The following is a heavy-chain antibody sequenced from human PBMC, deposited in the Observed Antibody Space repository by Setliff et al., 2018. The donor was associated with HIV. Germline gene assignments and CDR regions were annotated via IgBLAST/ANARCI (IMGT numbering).Heavy chain of an antibody. CDR1: GGPLSGYC. D-gene: IGHD1-26*01. CDR2: INDSGDT. Sequence: SETLSLTCGLYGGPLSGYCWTWIRQSPEKGLEWIGEINDSGDTKYNPSLMSRLSMSVEKSKNEFSLKVTSMTAADTAVYFCTRGPARRYPGSTVYGLWGQGTPVTSPQ. CDR3: TRGPARRYPGSTVYGL. V-gene: IGHV4-34*01. J-gene: IGHJ1*01.